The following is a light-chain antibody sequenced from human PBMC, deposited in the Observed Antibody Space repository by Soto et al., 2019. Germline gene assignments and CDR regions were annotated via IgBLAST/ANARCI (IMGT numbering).Light chain of an antibody. V-gene: IGKV3-15*01. CDR1: QSVSSN. J-gene: IGKJ1*01. CDR3: QQYNNWPRT. CDR2: GAS. Sequence: EIVMTQSPATLSVSPGERATLPCRASQSVSSNLAWYQQKPGQAPRLLIYGASTRATGIPARFSGSGSGTEFTLTISSLQSEDFAVYYCQQYNNWPRTFDQGTKVDIK.